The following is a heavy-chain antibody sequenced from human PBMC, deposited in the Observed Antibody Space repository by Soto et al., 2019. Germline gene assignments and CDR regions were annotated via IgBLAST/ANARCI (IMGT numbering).Heavy chain of an antibody. Sequence: EVQLVQSGAEVKKPGATVKLSCKVSGYTFTDYYVHWVQQAPGKGLEWMGLVDSADGETIYAEKFQGRVTMTADTSTDTAYMELTSLRSEDVAVYYCGTVGRLGSTGASTYGMDVWGQGTTVTVSS. J-gene: IGHJ6*02. V-gene: IGHV1-69-2*01. CDR2: VDSADGET. D-gene: IGHD1-26*01. CDR3: GTVGRLGSTGASTYGMDV. CDR1: GYTFTDYY.